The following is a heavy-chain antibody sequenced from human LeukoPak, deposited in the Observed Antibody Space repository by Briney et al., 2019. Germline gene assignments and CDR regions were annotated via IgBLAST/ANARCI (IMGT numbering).Heavy chain of an antibody. D-gene: IGHD6-19*01. CDR2: ISSSSSYI. CDR3: ARVDSVAGKKSFDY. CDR1: GFTFSSYS. V-gene: IGHV3-21*01. Sequence: GGSLRLSCAAYGFTFSSYSMDWVRQAPGKGLEWVSSISSSSSYIYYADSVKGRFTISRDNAKNSLYLQMNSLRAEDTAVYYCARVDSVAGKKSFDYGGQGTLVTVSS. J-gene: IGHJ4*02.